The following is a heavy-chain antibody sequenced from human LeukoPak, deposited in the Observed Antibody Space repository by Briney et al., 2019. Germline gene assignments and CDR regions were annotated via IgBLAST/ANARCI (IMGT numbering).Heavy chain of an antibody. CDR3: ARGGGSYPYYFDY. J-gene: IGHJ4*02. Sequence: PGGSLRLSCAASGFTVSSNYMSWVRQAPGKGLEWVTVIYSGGRTYYADSVKGRFPISRDNAKNSLYPQMNSLRAEDTAVYYCARGGGSYPYYFDYCSQGTLVTVSS. CDR2: IYSGGRT. CDR1: GFTVSSNY. V-gene: IGHV3-53*01. D-gene: IGHD1-26*01.